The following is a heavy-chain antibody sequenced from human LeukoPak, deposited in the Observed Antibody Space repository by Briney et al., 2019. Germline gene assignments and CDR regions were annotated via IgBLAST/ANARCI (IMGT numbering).Heavy chain of an antibody. Sequence: SETLSLTCGVYGGSLSGYYLTWIRQSPGKGLEWIGEIHPHGTTFYSPPLKSRVTISLDTSKNQFSLNLLSVTAADTAVYFCSRGTDLYKGGNYWGQGTLVTVSS. CDR1: GGSLSGYY. J-gene: IGHJ4*02. V-gene: IGHV4-34*01. CDR2: IHPHGTT. D-gene: IGHD3-16*01. CDR3: SRGTDLYKGGNY.